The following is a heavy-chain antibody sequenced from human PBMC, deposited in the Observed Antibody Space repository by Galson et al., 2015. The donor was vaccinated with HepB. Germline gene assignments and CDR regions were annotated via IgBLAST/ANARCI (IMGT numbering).Heavy chain of an antibody. V-gene: IGHV3-7*01. J-gene: IGHJ6*03. Sequence: SLRLSCAASGLTFSRYWMTWVRQAPGNGLEWVANIKDDGSERYYADSMKGRFTISRDNAKNSLYLQIDSLRAEDTALYYCVRDMDVWGKGTTVTVSS. CDR1: GLTFSRYW. CDR2: IKDDGSER. CDR3: VRDMDV.